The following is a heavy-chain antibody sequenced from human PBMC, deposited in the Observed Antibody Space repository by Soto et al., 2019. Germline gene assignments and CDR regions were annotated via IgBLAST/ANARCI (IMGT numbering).Heavy chain of an antibody. CDR3: ARDAPSYSRSWYRWFDP. CDR1: GGTFSSYA. J-gene: IGHJ5*02. CDR2: IIPIFGTA. D-gene: IGHD6-13*01. Sequence: SVKVSCKASGGTFSSYAISWVRQAPGEGLEWMGGIIPIFGTANYAQKFQGRVTITADKSTSTAYMELSSLRSEDTAVYYCARDAPSYSRSWYRWFDPWGQVTLVTV. V-gene: IGHV1-69*06.